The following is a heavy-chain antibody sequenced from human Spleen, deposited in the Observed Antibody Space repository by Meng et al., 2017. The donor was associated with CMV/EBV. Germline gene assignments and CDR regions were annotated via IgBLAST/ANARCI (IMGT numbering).Heavy chain of an antibody. Sequence: GGSLRLSWAASGFSFRNHWMSWVRQAPGKGLEWVANIKQGGSEEYYVDSVKGRFTISRDNAKNSLYLQMNSLRAEDTAVYYCARVKSGRGAFDIWGQGTMVTVSS. J-gene: IGHJ3*02. CDR2: IKQGGSEE. D-gene: IGHD1-26*01. V-gene: IGHV3-7*01. CDR1: GFSFRNHW. CDR3: ARVKSGRGAFDI.